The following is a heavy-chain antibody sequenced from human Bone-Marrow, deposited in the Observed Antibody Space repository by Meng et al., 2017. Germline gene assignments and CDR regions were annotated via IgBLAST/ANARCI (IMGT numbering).Heavy chain of an antibody. CDR3: AKDGQRHF. CDR2: ITWNSGSI. J-gene: IGHJ4*02. V-gene: IGHV3-9*01. Sequence: SLKISCVASGFTFDSYAMHWVRQVPGKGLEWVSGITWNSGSIGYADSVKGRFTISRDNAKNSLHLQMNSLRPDDTAFYDCAKDGQRHFWGQGTLVTVSS. D-gene: IGHD6-25*01. CDR1: GFTFDSYA.